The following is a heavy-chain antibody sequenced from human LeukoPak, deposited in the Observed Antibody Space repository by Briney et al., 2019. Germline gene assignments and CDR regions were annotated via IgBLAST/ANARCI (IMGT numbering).Heavy chain of an antibody. CDR2: IGSSGGDT. CDR3: ARDWARCGAGCYSRADAFDI. V-gene: IGHV3-23*01. Sequence: GGSLRLSCAASGFTFRNYAMTWVRQAPGKGLEWVSAIGSSGGDTFYVNSVRGRFTISRDNSKNTLYLQMNSLEVEDTAIYYCARDWARCGAGCYSRADAFDIWGQGTMVTVSS. J-gene: IGHJ3*02. D-gene: IGHD2-21*02. CDR1: GFTFRNYA.